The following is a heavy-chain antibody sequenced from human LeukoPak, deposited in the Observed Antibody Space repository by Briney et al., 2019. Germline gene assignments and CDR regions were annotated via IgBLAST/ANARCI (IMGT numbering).Heavy chain of an antibody. CDR3: ARDPVEWELLLDY. J-gene: IGHJ4*02. CDR1: GFTFSNYW. V-gene: IGHV3-7*01. CDR2: MNIDGSEE. D-gene: IGHD1-26*01. Sequence: GGTLRLSCAASGFTFSNYWMAWVRQAPGTRLKWVANMNIDGSEEYYADSVKGRFSISRDNARKSAYLQMASLRVEDTAVYYCARDPVEWELLLDYWGQGTLVTVSS.